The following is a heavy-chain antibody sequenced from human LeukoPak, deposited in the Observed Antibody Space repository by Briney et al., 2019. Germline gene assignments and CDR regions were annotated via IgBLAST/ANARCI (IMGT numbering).Heavy chain of an antibody. CDR2: IRYEGSNQ. CDR1: GFTFSSYG. Sequence: GGSLRLSCAASGFTFSSYGMHWVRQAPGKGLEWVAFIRYEGSNQYYADSGEGRFTISRDNSKNTLYLQMNSLRVEDTAVYYCAKDPRYSSNHYYYYYGMAVWGQGTTVTVSS. D-gene: IGHD6-13*01. J-gene: IGHJ6*02. V-gene: IGHV3-30*02. CDR3: AKDPRYSSNHYYYYYGMAV.